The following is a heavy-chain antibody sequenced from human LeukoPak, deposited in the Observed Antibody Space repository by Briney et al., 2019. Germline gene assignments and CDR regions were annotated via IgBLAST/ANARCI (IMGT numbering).Heavy chain of an antibody. V-gene: IGHV4-59*01. J-gene: IGHJ4*02. D-gene: IGHD6-13*01. CDR2: IYYSGST. CDR1: GGSISSYY. Sequence: SETLSLTCTVSGGSISSYYWSWIRQPPGKGLEWIGYIYYSGSTNYNPSLKSRVTISVDTSKNQFSLKLSSVTAADTAVYYCARSAQQLEPFDYWGQGTLVTVSS. CDR3: ARSAQQLEPFDY.